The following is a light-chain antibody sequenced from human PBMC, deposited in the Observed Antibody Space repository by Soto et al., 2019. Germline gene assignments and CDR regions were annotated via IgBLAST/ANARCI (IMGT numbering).Light chain of an antibody. Sequence: QSVLTQPPSVSAAPGQTVTISCSGSSSNIGNNFVSWYQQLPGTAPKLLIYDNNKRPSGIPDRCSGSKSGTSATLGITGLQTGDEADYYCGAWDRGLSGGRVFGGGTKLTVL. CDR2: DNN. J-gene: IGLJ2*01. CDR1: SSNIGNNF. V-gene: IGLV1-51*01. CDR3: GAWDRGLSGGRV.